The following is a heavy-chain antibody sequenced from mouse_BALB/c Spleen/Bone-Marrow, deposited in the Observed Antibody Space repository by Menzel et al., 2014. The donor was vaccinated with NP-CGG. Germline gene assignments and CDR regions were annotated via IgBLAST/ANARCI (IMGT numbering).Heavy chain of an antibody. CDR2: INSNGGST. CDR1: GFTFSSYG. D-gene: IGHD1-1*01. J-gene: IGHJ2*01. Sequence: EVKVVESGGGLVQPGGSLKLSCAAPGFTFSSYGMSWVRQTPDKRLELVATINSNGGSTYYPDSVKGRFTISRDNAKNTLYLQMSSLKSEDTAMYYCARERYYGNGRIFEYWGQGTTLTVSS. CDR3: ARERYYGNGRIFEY. V-gene: IGHV5-6-3*01.